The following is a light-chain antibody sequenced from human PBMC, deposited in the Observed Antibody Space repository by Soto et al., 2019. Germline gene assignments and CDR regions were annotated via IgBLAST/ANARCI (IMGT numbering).Light chain of an antibody. CDR2: EVT. V-gene: IGLV2-14*01. CDR1: SSDIGAYNY. CDR3: FSLPTRHAHI. J-gene: IGLJ1*01. Sequence: QSALTQPASVSGSPGQSITISCTGTSSDIGAYNYVSWFQQHPDKAPKLMIYEVTNRPSGVSTRFSGSKSGNAASLTISGLQAEDMAYYFCFSLPTRHAHILETGTKVTVL.